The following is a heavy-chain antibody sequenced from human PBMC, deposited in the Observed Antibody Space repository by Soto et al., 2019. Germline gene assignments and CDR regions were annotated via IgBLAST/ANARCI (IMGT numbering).Heavy chain of an antibody. CDR1: GFSLSNARMG. Sequence: SGPTLVNPTETLTLTCTVSGFSLSNARMGVSWIRQPPGKALEWLAHIFSNDEKSYSTSLKSRLTISKDTSKGQVVLTMTNMDPVDTATYYCARTPYYDFWSGYYRRHYYYGMDVWGQGTTVTVSS. J-gene: IGHJ6*02. CDR2: IFSNDEK. CDR3: ARTPYYDFWSGYYRRHYYYGMDV. D-gene: IGHD3-3*01. V-gene: IGHV2-26*01.